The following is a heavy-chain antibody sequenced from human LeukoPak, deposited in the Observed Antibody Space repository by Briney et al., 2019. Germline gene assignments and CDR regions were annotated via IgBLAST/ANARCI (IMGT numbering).Heavy chain of an antibody. Sequence: ASVKVSCKASGYTFINHGISWVRQAPGQGREWMGWISAYNTNYIQKLQGRVTMTTDTSTSTAYMELRSLRSDDTAVYYCAKGSSGWSLDYWGQGTLVTVSS. J-gene: IGHJ4*02. CDR3: AKGSSGWSLDY. CDR2: ISAYNT. CDR1: GYTFINHG. V-gene: IGHV1-18*01. D-gene: IGHD6-19*01.